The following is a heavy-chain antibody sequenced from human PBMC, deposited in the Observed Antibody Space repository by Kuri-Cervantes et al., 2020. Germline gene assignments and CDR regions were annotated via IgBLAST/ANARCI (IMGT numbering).Heavy chain of an antibody. J-gene: IGHJ6*03. D-gene: IGHD6-6*01. Sequence: SQTLSLTCAVYGGSLSGFYWSWIRQPPGKGLEWIGEINHSGSTNYNPSLKSRVTMSVDTSKNQFSLKLTSVTAADTALYYCARGGGSSSRFLYYMDVWGKGTSVTVSS. V-gene: IGHV4-34*01. CDR1: GGSLSGFY. CDR3: ARGGGSSSRFLYYMDV. CDR2: INHSGST.